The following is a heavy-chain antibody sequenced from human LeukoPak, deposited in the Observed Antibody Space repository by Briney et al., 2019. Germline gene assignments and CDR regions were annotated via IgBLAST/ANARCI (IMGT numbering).Heavy chain of an antibody. CDR3: VRLRRNSDTSGYYYYYDY. J-gene: IGHJ4*02. CDR2: ISVRSNYI. D-gene: IGHD3-22*01. V-gene: IGHV3-21*01. Sequence: AGGSLRLSCAASGYTFSSYSINWVRQAPGKGLEWVSSISVRSNYIYYADSVRGRFSISRDDARDSLYLQMNSLRAEDTAVYYCVRLRRNSDTSGYYYYYDYCGQGTLVTVSS. CDR1: GYTFSSYS.